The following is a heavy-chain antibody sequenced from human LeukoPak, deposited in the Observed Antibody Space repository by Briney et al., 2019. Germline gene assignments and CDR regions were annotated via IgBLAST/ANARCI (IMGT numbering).Heavy chain of an antibody. V-gene: IGHV3-23*01. CDR1: GFTVSSNY. D-gene: IGHD5-24*01. J-gene: IGHJ4*02. Sequence: PGGSLRFSCAASGFTVSSNYMRWVRQAPGKGLEWVSGISGSGGSTYYADSVKGRFTISRDNSKNTLYLQMNSLRAEDTAVYYCAKGRDGYNADFDYWGQGTLVTVSS. CDR2: ISGSGGST. CDR3: AKGRDGYNADFDY.